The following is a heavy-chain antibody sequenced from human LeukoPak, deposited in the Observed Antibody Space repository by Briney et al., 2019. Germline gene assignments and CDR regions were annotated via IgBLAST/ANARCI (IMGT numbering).Heavy chain of an antibody. D-gene: IGHD5-24*01. CDR2: IYPGDSDT. CDR1: GYSFTSYW. CDR3: ASLVEMATGSFDY. V-gene: IGHV5-51*01. Sequence: GESLKISCKGSGYSFTSYWIGWVRQMAGKGLEWMGIIYPGDSDTRYSPSFQGQVTISADKSISTAYLQWSSLKASDTAMYYCASLVEMATGSFDYWGQGTLVTVSS. J-gene: IGHJ4*02.